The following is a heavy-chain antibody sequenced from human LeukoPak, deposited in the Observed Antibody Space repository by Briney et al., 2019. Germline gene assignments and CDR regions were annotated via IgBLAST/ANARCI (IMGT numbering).Heavy chain of an antibody. J-gene: IGHJ5*02. CDR2: INPSGGST. CDR1: LDTSTTSY. V-gene: IGHV1-46*01. D-gene: IGHD3-3*01. CDR3: ARGSGITIFGVVKNWFDP. Sequence: APVKVSSKACLDTSTTSYMPCGRHAPGQGLEWMGIINPSGGSTSYAQKFQGRVTMTRDTSRSTVYMELSSRRSEDTAVYYCARGSGITIFGVVKNWFDPWGQGTLVTVSS.